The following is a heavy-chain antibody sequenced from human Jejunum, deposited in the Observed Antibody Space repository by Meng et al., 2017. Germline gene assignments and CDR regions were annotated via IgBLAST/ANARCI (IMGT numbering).Heavy chain of an antibody. Sequence: GGSLRLSCAASAFTFTTYTMNWVRQAPGKGLEWVSSINGRSNYIYYADSVKGRFTISRDNAKNSLYLQMKSLRAEDTAVYYCAREDGVVGATSAFDVWGQGTMVTVSS. CDR1: AFTFTTYT. CDR3: AREDGVVGATSAFDV. J-gene: IGHJ3*01. D-gene: IGHD1-26*01. V-gene: IGHV3-21*06. CDR2: INGRSNYI.